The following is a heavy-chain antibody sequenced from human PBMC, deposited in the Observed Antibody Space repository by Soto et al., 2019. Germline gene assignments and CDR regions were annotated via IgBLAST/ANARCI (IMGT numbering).Heavy chain of an antibody. CDR1: GYSFTSYW. Sequence: GESLKISCKGSGYSFTSYWISWVRQMPGKGLEWKGRIDPSDSYTNYSPSFQGHVTISADKSISTAYLQWSSLKASDTAMYYCARLDSSGYHEPSYYGMDVWGQGTTVTVSS. J-gene: IGHJ6*02. CDR2: IDPSDSYT. D-gene: IGHD3-22*01. CDR3: ARLDSSGYHEPSYYGMDV. V-gene: IGHV5-10-1*01.